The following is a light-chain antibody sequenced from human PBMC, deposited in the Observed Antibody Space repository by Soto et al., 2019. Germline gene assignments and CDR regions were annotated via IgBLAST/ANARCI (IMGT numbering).Light chain of an antibody. CDR2: GAS. V-gene: IGKV3D-20*02. CDR1: QSISSSS. Sequence: EIVLTQSPGTLSLSPGERATLSFSASQSISSSSLAWYQQKPGQAPRLLLYGASNRATGIPARFSGSGSGTDFTLTISSLETEDFAVYYCQQRSNWPITFGQGTRLEI. J-gene: IGKJ5*01. CDR3: QQRSNWPIT.